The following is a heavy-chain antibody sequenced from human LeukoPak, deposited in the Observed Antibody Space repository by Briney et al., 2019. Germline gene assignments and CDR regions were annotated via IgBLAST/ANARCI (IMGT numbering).Heavy chain of an antibody. V-gene: IGHV3-7*01. CDR1: GFTFSSYW. D-gene: IGHD3-9*01. Sequence: GGSLRLSCAASGFTFSSYWMSWVRQAPGKGLEWVANIKQDGSEKYYVDSVKGRFTISRDNGKNSLYLQMNSLRAEDTAVYYCARVLRYFDWLPYGVDVWGQGTTVTVSS. CDR2: IKQDGSEK. CDR3: ARVLRYFDWLPYGVDV. J-gene: IGHJ6*02.